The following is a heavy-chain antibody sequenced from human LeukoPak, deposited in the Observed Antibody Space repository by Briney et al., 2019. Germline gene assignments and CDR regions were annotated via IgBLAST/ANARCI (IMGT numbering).Heavy chain of an antibody. V-gene: IGHV3-49*04. Sequence: PGGSLRLSCTGSGFRFSDSGMTWVRQAPGKGLEWVSFIRSKADGGTTEYAASVKGRFTVSRDDSKSIAYLQMSSLKTEDTAVYYCINGGRDFVYWGQGTLVTVSS. CDR3: INGGRDFVY. CDR2: IRSKADGGTT. D-gene: IGHD5-24*01. J-gene: IGHJ4*02. CDR1: GFRFSDSG.